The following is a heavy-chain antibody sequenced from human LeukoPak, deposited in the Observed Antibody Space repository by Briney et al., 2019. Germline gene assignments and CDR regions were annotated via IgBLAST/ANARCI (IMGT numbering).Heavy chain of an antibody. CDR1: GGAISSYY. D-gene: IGHD6-6*01. CDR2: IYYSGST. V-gene: IGHV4-59*01. CDR3: ASSESIAARYYYFDY. Sequence: SETLSLTCTVSGGAISSYYWSWIRQPPGKGLGWIGYIYYSGSTNYNPSLKSRVTISVDTSKNQFSLKLSSVTAADTAVYYCASSESIAARYYYFDYWGQGTLVTVSS. J-gene: IGHJ4*02.